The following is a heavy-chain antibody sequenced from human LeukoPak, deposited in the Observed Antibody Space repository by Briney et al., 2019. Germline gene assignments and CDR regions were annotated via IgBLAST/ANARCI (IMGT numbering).Heavy chain of an antibody. CDR1: GLTFSGYW. J-gene: IGHJ4*02. Sequence: PGGSLSLSCAASGLTFSGYWVNWVRQAPGKGLEWVANIKPDGSEKYYVDSVKGRFTISRDNAKNSLYLQMTSLRAEDTAVYYCARGSGDYSGQGTLVTVSS. CDR2: IKPDGSEK. V-gene: IGHV3-7*04. CDR3: ARGSGDY.